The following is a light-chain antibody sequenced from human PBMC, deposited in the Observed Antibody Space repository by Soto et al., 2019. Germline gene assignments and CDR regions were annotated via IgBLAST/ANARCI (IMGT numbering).Light chain of an antibody. J-gene: IGKJ4*01. CDR1: QSVSSSY. CDR3: QQHGSSPLT. Sequence: EIVLTQSPGTLSLSPLEIAALSCMASQSVSSSYLAWYQQKPGQAPRLLIYGASSRAAGIPDRFSGSGSGTDFTLTISRLEPQDFAVYYCQQHGSSPLTFGGGTKVDIK. CDR2: GAS. V-gene: IGKV3-20*01.